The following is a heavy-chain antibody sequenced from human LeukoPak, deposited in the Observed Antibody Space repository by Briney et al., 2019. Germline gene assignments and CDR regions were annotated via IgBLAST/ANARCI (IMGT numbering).Heavy chain of an antibody. CDR1: GYTFTGYY. V-gene: IGHV1-2*02. CDR2: INPNTGGT. D-gene: IGHD3-10*01. CDR3: ARGIGGYYYYMDV. J-gene: IGHJ6*03. Sequence: ASVKVSCKASGYTFTGYYMHWVRQAPGQGLEWMGWINPNTGGTNYAQKFQGRVTMTRDTSISTAYMELSRLRPDDTAVYYCARGIGGYYYYMDVWGKGTTVTVSS.